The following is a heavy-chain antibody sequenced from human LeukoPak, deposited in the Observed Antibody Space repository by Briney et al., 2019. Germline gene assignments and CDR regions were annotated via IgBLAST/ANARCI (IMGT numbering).Heavy chain of an antibody. CDR3: ARGGTYYYDSSGYYEDY. CDR1: GYIFTGYF. CDR2: INPSGGST. D-gene: IGHD3-22*01. J-gene: IGHJ4*02. Sequence: GASVRVSCKASGYIFTGYFLHWVRLAPGQGLEWMGIINPSGGSTSYAQKFQGRVTMTRDTSTSTVYMELSSLRSEDTAVYYCARGGTYYYDSSGYYEDYWGQGTLVTVSS. V-gene: IGHV1-46*01.